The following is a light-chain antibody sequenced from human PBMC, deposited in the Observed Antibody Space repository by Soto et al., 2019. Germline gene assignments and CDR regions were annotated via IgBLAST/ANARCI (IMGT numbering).Light chain of an antibody. V-gene: IGKV1-39*01. CDR3: QQSYNNPWT. Sequence: DIQMTQSPSSLSASVGDRVTITCRASQTIRDYLNWYQQKPGQVPKLLIYAASSLQHGVPSRFSGSGSGTDFTLTISSLQPDDFATYYCQQSYNNPWTFGQGTKGDIK. CDR1: QTIRDY. J-gene: IGKJ1*01. CDR2: AAS.